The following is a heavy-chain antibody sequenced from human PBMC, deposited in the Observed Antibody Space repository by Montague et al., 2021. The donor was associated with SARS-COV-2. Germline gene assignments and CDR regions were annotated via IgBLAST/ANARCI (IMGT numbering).Heavy chain of an antibody. J-gene: IGHJ5*02. D-gene: IGHD3-22*01. CDR2: INHSGST. CDR3: ARGPRITMIVVVITDIWFDP. CDR1: GGSFSGYY. V-gene: IGHV4-34*01. Sequence: ETLSLTCAVYGGSFSGYYWSWIRQPPGKGLEWIGEINHSGSTNYNPSLKSRVTISVDTSKNQFSLKLSSVTAADTAVYYCARGPRITMIVVVITDIWFDPWGRGTLVTVSS.